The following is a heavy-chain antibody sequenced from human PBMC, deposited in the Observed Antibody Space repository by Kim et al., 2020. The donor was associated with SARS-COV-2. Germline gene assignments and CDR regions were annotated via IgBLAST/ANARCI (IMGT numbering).Heavy chain of an antibody. Sequence: GGSLRLSCAASGFTFDDYAMHWVRQAPGKGLEWVSGISWNSGSIGYADSVKGRFTISRDNAKNSLYLQMNSLRAEDTALYYCAKAGGYCSSTSCHRGLYYYGMDVWGQGTTVTVSS. D-gene: IGHD2-2*01. CDR2: ISWNSGSI. V-gene: IGHV3-9*01. CDR1: GFTFDDYA. CDR3: AKAGGYCSSTSCHRGLYYYGMDV. J-gene: IGHJ6*02.